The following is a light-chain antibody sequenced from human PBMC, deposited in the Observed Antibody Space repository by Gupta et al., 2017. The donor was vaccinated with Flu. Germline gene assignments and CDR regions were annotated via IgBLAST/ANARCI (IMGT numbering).Light chain of an antibody. V-gene: IGKV1-33*01. CDR1: QDISNY. CDR2: DAS. J-gene: IGKJ1*01. CDR3: QQYDNLSTRT. Sequence: DIQMTQSPSSLSASVGDRVTITCQASQDISNYLNWYQQKPGKAPKLLIYDASNLETGVPSRFSGSGSGTDFTFTISSLQPEDIATYYCQQYDNLSTRTFGQGTKVEIK.